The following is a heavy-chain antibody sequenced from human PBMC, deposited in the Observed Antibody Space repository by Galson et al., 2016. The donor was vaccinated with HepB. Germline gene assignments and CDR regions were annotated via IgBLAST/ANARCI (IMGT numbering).Heavy chain of an antibody. D-gene: IGHD5-12*01. CDR1: GFTFSNYA. V-gene: IGHV3-23*01. J-gene: IGHJ4*02. CDR2: IGGSGGNV. CDR3: AKFIRTGSSGSDS. Sequence: SLRLSCAACGFTFSNYAMSWVRQAPGKGLECVSTIGGSGGNVYIGDSVKGRFTISRDHSKNTLWLQMDSLRAGDTAVYFCAKFIRTGSSGSDSCGQGTLVTVSS.